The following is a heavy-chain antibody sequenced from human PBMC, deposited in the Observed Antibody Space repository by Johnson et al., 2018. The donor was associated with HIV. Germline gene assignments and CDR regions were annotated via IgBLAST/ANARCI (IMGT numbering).Heavy chain of an antibody. J-gene: IGHJ3*02. Sequence: MLLVESGGGVVQPGRSLRLSCVASGFTVSSNYMSWVRQAPGKGLEWVSVIYSGGSTYYADSVKGRFTISRDNSKNTLYLQMNSLRAEDTAVYYCARAGSSSDDAFDIWGQGTMVTVSS. CDR1: GFTVSSNY. CDR2: IYSGGST. V-gene: IGHV3-66*01. CDR3: ARAGSSSDDAFDI. D-gene: IGHD6-6*01.